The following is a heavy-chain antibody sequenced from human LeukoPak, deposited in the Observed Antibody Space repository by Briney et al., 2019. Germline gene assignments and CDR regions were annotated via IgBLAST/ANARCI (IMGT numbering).Heavy chain of an antibody. V-gene: IGHV1-18*01. CDR2: ISAYNGNT. CDR3: ARDCFGVRGVKSTGYYYYYGMDV. D-gene: IGHD3-10*01. Sequence: ASVKVSCKASGYTFTSYGVNWVRQAPGQGLEWMGWISAYNGNTNYAQKLQGRVTMTTDTSTSAAYMELRSLRSDDTAVYYCARDCFGVRGVKSTGYYYYYGMDVWGQGTTVTVSS. CDR1: GYTFTSYG. J-gene: IGHJ6*02.